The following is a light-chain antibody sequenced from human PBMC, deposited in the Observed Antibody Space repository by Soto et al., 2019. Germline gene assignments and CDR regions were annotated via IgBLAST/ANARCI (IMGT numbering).Light chain of an antibody. CDR1: QSISSW. Sequence: DIQMTQSPSTLSASVGDRVTITCRASQSISSWLAWYQQKPGKATTLLIYDASSLESGVPSRLSGSGSGTELTLTISSLQPDDFATYYCQQYNSYSLTFGQGTKVEIK. CDR3: QQYNSYSLT. J-gene: IGKJ1*01. V-gene: IGKV1-5*01. CDR2: DAS.